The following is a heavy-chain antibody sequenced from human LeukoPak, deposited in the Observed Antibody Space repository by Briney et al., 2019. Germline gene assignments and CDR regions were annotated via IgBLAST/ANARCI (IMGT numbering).Heavy chain of an antibody. CDR1: GYSISSGHY. CDR3: VRRSPSVITGRPFDY. V-gene: IGHV4-38-2*02. J-gene: IGHJ4*02. D-gene: IGHD4-17*01. CDR2: ISYRGDT. Sequence: SETLSLTCNVSGYSISSGHYWAWIRQPPGKGLERIGSISYRGDTYYNPSLKSRVTMSVDSSKSQLSLKVRSVTAADTAVYYCVRRSPSVITGRPFDYWGQGTLVTVSS.